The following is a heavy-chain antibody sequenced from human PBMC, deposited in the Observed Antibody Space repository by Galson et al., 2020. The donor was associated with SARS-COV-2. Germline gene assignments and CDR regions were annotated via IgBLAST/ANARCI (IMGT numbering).Heavy chain of an antibody. CDR2: FDPEDGET. CDR3: ATGPGYYYGSGSPPHWFDP. CDR1: GYTLTELS. Sequence: GESLKLSCKVSGYTLTELSMHWVRQAPGKGLEWMGGFDPEDGETIYAQKFQGRVTMTEDTSTDTAYMELSSLRSEDTAVYYCATGPGYYYGSGSPPHWFDPWGQGTLVTVSS. D-gene: IGHD3-10*01. V-gene: IGHV1-24*01. J-gene: IGHJ5*02.